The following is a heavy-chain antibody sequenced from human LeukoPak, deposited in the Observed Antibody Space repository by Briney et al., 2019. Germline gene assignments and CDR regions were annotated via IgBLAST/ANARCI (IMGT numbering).Heavy chain of an antibody. CDR3: VRGGPSTWS. Sequence: AGGSLRLSCAASGFTFKLYSMHWVRQVPGRGPVWVSRINHDGSDTIYADSVRGRFTISRGDAKNTLYLQMNHLRAEDTAVYYWVRGGPSTWSWGQGTRVTVSS. CDR2: INHDGSDT. J-gene: IGHJ5*02. D-gene: IGHD2-15*01. V-gene: IGHV3-74*01. CDR1: GFTFKLYS.